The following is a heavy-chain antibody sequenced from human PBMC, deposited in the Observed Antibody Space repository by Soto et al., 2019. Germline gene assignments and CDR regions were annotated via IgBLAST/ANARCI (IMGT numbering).Heavy chain of an antibody. CDR3: ARGSYVDY. D-gene: IGHD3-10*01. CDR2: ISAHNGNT. Sequence: QVHLVQSGAEVKKPGASVKVSCKASGYTFTSYGITWVRQAPGQGLEWMGWISAHNGNTDYAQKLQGRVIVTRDTSTSTAYMELRSLISDDTAVYYCARGSYVDYWGQGALVTVSS. J-gene: IGHJ4*02. CDR1: GYTFTSYG. V-gene: IGHV1-18*01.